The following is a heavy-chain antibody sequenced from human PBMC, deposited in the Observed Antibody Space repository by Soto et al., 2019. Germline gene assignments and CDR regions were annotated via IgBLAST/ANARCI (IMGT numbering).Heavy chain of an antibody. V-gene: IGHV1-69*01. CDR3: ARDSIDTAMVGGAYYYYGMDV. CDR2: IIPIFGTA. D-gene: IGHD5-18*01. CDR1: GGTFSSYA. Sequence: QVQLVQSGAEVKKPGSSVKVSCKASGGTFSSYAISWVRQAPGQGLEWMGGIIPIFGTANYAQKFQGRVTITADESTSTAYMELSSLRSEDTAVYYCARDSIDTAMVGGAYYYYGMDVWGQGTTVTVSS. J-gene: IGHJ6*02.